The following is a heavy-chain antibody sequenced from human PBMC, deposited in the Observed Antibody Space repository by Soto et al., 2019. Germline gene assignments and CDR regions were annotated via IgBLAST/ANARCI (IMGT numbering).Heavy chain of an antibody. D-gene: IGHD5-12*01. CDR1: GYTFTGHY. V-gene: IGHV1-2*02. J-gene: IGHJ4*02. Sequence: SVKVSCKASGYTFTGHYIHWVRQAPEQGPEWMGEIGPESGATRYAQKFQGRVTMTRDMSITTVYMELNNLSPDDTAVYYCGRGRSGQIVVFYWGQGTPVTV. CDR3: GRGRSGQIVVFY. CDR2: IGPESGAT.